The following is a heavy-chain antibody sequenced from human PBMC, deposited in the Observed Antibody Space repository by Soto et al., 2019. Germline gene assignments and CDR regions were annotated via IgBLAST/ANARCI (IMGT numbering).Heavy chain of an antibody. D-gene: IGHD4-17*01. V-gene: IGHV4-34*01. CDR2: INHSGST. J-gene: IGHJ4*02. CDR3: ARKCDYGDYCDY. Sequence: QVQLQQWGAGLLKPSETLSLTCAVYGGSFSGYYWSWIRQPPGKGLEWIGEINHSGSTNYNPSLKSRVTISVDTSKNQFSLKLSSVTAADTAVYYCARKCDYGDYCDYWGQGTLVTVSS. CDR1: GGSFSGYY.